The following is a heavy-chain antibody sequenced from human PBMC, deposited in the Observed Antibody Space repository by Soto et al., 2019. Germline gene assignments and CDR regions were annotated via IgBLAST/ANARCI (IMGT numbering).Heavy chain of an antibody. J-gene: IGHJ6*02. V-gene: IGHV3-43*01. CDR2: ISWDGGST. CDR1: GFTFDDYT. D-gene: IGHD6-6*01. Sequence: GGSLRLSCAASGFTFDDYTMHWVRQAPGKGLEWVSLISWDGGSTYYADSVKGRFTISRDNSKNSLYLQMNSLRTEDTALYYCAKADGYISSSYYYYYGMDVWGQGTTVTVSS. CDR3: AKADGYISSSYYYYYGMDV.